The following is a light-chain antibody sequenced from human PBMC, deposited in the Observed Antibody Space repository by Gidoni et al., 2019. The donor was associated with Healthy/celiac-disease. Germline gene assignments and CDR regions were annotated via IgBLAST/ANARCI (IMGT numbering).Light chain of an antibody. J-gene: IGKJ4*01. CDR1: QSISSY. CDR2: AAS. V-gene: IGKV1-39*01. CDR3: QQSYSTPQLT. Sequence: DIHMTQSPSSLSASVGDRVTITCRASQSISSYLNWYQQKPGKAPKLLIYAASSLQRGVPSRFSGSGSGTDFTLTISSLQPEDFATYSCQQSYSTPQLTFGGGTQVEIK.